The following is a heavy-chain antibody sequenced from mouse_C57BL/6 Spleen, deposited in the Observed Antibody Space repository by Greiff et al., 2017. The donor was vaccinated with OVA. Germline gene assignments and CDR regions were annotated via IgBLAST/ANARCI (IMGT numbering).Heavy chain of an antibody. D-gene: IGHD2-3*01. V-gene: IGHV3-6*01. CDR2: ISYDGSN. CDR1: GYSITSGYL. CDR3: ALYYGYSGRYFDV. Sequence: EVQLQQSGTGLVKPSPSLSLSCSVTGYSITSGYLWTWILQFPGNQLEWMGYISYDGSNKYNPTLKNRHSITRDTSKNQFFLQLNAVTTEDTATYYCALYYGYSGRYFDVWGTGTTVTVSS. J-gene: IGHJ1*03.